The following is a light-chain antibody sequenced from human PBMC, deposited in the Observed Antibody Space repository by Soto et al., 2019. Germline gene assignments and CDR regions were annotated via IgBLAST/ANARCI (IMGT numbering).Light chain of an antibody. CDR2: DGS. Sequence: DIQMTQSPSTLSASVGDRVTITCRASQSISSWLAWYQQKPGKAPKLLIYDGSSLESGVPSRFSRSESGTEFTLAVSSLQPDDFATYYCQQYNSYPLTFGQGSKVEIK. V-gene: IGKV1-5*01. J-gene: IGKJ1*01. CDR3: QQYNSYPLT. CDR1: QSISSW.